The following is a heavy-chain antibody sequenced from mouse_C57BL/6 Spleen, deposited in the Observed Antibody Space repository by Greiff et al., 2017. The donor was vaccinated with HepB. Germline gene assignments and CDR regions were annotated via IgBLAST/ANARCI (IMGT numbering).Heavy chain of an antibody. V-gene: IGHV1-39*01. Sequence: EVKLMESGPELVKPGASVKISCKASGYSFTDYNMNWVKQSNGKSLEWIGVINPNYGTTSYNQKFKGKATLTVDQSSSTAYMQLNSLTSEDSAVYYCARPITTVVDYAMDYWGQGTSVTVSS. CDR2: INPNYGTT. J-gene: IGHJ4*01. CDR3: ARPITTVVDYAMDY. D-gene: IGHD1-1*01. CDR1: GYSFTDYN.